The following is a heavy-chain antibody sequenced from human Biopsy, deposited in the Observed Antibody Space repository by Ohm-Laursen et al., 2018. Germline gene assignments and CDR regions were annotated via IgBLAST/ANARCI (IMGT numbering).Heavy chain of an antibody. CDR2: VYYTGST. V-gene: IGHV4-59*01. J-gene: IGHJ4*02. CDR3: ARGSSYGYDFDY. D-gene: IGHD5-18*01. Sequence: TLSLTCTVSGDSISSYYWSWIRQPPGKGLQWIGYVYYTGSTNFNPSLKSRVTISVDTSKNQFSLKLSSVTAADTAVYFCARGSSYGYDFDYWGQGTLVAVSS. CDR1: GDSISSYY.